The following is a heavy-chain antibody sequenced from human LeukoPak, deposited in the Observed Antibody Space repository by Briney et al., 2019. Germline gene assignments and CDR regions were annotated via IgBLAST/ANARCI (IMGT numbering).Heavy chain of an antibody. J-gene: IGHJ4*02. CDR2: ISWNSGSI. Sequence: HPGGSLRLSCAASGFTFDDYAMHWVRQAPGKGLERVSGISWNSGSIGYADSVEGRFTISRDNAKNSLYLQMNSLRAEDTALYYCAKESLIRTNGFDYWGQGTLVTVSS. D-gene: IGHD2-21*01. CDR3: AKESLIRTNGFDY. V-gene: IGHV3-9*01. CDR1: GFTFDDYA.